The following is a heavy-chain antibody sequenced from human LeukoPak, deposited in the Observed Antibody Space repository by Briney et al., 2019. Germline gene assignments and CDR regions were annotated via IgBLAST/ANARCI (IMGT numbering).Heavy chain of an antibody. CDR2: INPSDGST. Sequence: ASVKVSCKASGYTFTTYYMHWVRQAPGQGLEWMGLINPSDGSTSYTQKFQGRVTMTRDTSTSTVYMELTSLRSEDTAVYYCARDRAGADFYFEYWGQGTLVTVSS. J-gene: IGHJ4*02. CDR1: GYTFTTYY. D-gene: IGHD2-21*02. CDR3: ARDRAGADFYFEY. V-gene: IGHV1-46*01.